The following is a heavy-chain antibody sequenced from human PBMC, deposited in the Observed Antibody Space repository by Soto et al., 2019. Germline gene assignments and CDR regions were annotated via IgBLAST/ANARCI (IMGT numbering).Heavy chain of an antibody. CDR1: GGTFSSYA. CDR3: ARVKLYYGQYVENFQH. D-gene: IGHD4-17*01. Sequence: QVQLVQSGAEVKKPGSSVKVSCKASGGTFSSYAISWVRQSPGQGLEWMGGFIPIFGTANYAQKFQGRVTITADESTSTAYMEMSRLRSEDTGVYYCARVKLYYGQYVENFQHWGQRTLVTVS. V-gene: IGHV1-69*01. J-gene: IGHJ1*01. CDR2: FIPIFGTA.